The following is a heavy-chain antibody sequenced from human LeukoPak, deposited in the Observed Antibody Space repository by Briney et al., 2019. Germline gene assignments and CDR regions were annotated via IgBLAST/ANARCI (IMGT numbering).Heavy chain of an antibody. Sequence: GESLKISCKGSGYSFTSYWIGWVRQMPGKGLEWMGIIYPGDSDTRYSPSFQGQVTISADKSISTAYLQWSSLKASDTAMYYCARRCIFGVVHDAFDIWGQGTMVTASS. D-gene: IGHD3-3*02. J-gene: IGHJ3*02. V-gene: IGHV5-51*01. CDR2: IYPGDSDT. CDR3: ARRCIFGVVHDAFDI. CDR1: GYSFTSYW.